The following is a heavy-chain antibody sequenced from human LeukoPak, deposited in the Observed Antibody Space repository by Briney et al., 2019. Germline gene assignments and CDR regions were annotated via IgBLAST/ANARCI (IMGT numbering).Heavy chain of an antibody. CDR1: GYTFTGYY. D-gene: IGHD5-18*01. CDR2: INPNSGGT. CDR3: ARDLGYSYGNDAFDI. Sequence: ASVKVSCKASGYTFTGYYMHWVRQAPGQGLEWMGWINPNSGGTNYAQKFQGRVTMTRDTSISTAYMELSRLRSDDTAVYYRARDLGYSYGNDAFDIWGQGTMVTVSS. V-gene: IGHV1-2*02. J-gene: IGHJ3*02.